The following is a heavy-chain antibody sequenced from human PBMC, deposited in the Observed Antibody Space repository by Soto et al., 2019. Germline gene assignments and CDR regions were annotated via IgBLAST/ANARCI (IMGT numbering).Heavy chain of an antibody. CDR2: MNPGSGDT. CDR1: GYTFTNND. J-gene: IGHJ5*02. CDR3: ARMESFGSLNWLDP. V-gene: IGHV1-8*02. D-gene: IGHD5-18*01. Sequence: ASVKVSCKASGYTFTNNDVSWVRQATGQGLEWMGWMNPGSGDTGYAQKFQGRVTMTRDISIATAYMELNSLTSEDTAIYYCARMESFGSLNWLDPWGQGTLVTVSS.